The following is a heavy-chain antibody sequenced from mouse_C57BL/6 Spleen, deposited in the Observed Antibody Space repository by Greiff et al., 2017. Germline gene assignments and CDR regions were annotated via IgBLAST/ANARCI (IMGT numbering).Heavy chain of an antibody. CDR2: IAPETGGT. V-gene: IGHV1-15*01. CDR1: GYTFTDYE. CDR3: TRSFAY. J-gene: IGHJ3*01. Sequence: VKLQQSGAELVRPGASVTLSCKASGYTFTDYEMHWVKQTPVHGLEWIGAIAPETGGTAYNQKFKGKAILTADKSSSTAYMELRSLTSEDSAVYYCTRSFAYWGQGTLGTVSA.